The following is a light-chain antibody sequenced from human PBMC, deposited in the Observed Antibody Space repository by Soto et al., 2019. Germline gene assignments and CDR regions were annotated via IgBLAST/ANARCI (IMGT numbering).Light chain of an antibody. V-gene: IGKV2-30*01. CDR3: QQYNSYSPT. CDR1: QSLVYSDGNTY. CDR2: KVS. Sequence: VVMTQSPISLPVTLGQPASISCRSSQSLVYSDGNTYLNWFHQRPGQSPRRLIYKVSNRDSGVPSRFSGSGSGTEFTLTISSLQPDDFATYYCQQYNSYSPTFGQGTKVDI. J-gene: IGKJ1*01.